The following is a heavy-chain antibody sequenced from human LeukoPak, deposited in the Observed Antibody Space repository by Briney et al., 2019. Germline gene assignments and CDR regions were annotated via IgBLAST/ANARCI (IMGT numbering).Heavy chain of an antibody. CDR2: FLSDGRI. Sequence: PGGSLRLSCAASGLTVSSTSMTWVPQAPGKGLEWVSDFLSDGRIYYADSVKGRFTISKDNSQNTVNLQMDNLRAEDTATYYCGSYRRAYDIWGQGTVVTVAS. V-gene: IGHV3-53*01. CDR1: GLTVSSTS. CDR3: GSYRRAYDI. D-gene: IGHD1-26*01. J-gene: IGHJ3*02.